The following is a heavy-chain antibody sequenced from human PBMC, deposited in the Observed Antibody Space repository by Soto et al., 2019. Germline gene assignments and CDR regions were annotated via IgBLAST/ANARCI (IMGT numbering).Heavy chain of an antibody. J-gene: IGHJ4*02. Sequence: PSETLSLTCSVSGASINNYYWSWIRQPPGKGLEWIGYVCYTGSTSTKYNPSLQSRVAMSVDSSKNQFSLKLTSMTAADTAIYYCAKYRRTDAEGYRLDFWGPGTLVTVSS. D-gene: IGHD5-12*01. CDR1: GASINNYY. V-gene: IGHV4-59*01. CDR2: VCYTGSTST. CDR3: AKYRRTDAEGYRLDF.